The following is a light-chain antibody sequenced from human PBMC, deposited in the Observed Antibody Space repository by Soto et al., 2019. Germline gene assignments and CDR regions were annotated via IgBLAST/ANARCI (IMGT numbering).Light chain of an antibody. CDR2: EVS. J-gene: IGLJ1*01. Sequence: QSVLTQPASVSGSPGQSITISCTGTSSDVGGYNYVSWYQQHPGKAPKLMIYEVSNRPSGVSNRFSGSKSGNTASLTISGLQAEDEADYYCSSYTGNSPYFVFGTG. CDR3: SSYTGNSPYFV. CDR1: SSDVGGYNY. V-gene: IGLV2-14*01.